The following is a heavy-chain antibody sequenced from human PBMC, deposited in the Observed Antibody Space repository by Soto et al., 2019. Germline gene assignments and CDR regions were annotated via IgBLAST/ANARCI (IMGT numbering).Heavy chain of an antibody. Sequence: QVQLQESGPGLVKPSQTLSLTCTVSGDSIRSGDNYWSWIRQPPGKGLEWIGFIYYSGSTYYNPNLQSRVIITVATSKNQFSLKPSSVTAAATAVYYCPRDNPGDRWNTHYSGQGTLVTVAS. J-gene: IGHJ4*02. D-gene: IGHD1-1*01. CDR1: GDSIRSGDNY. CDR2: IYYSGST. V-gene: IGHV4-30-4*01. CDR3: PRDNPGDRWNTHY.